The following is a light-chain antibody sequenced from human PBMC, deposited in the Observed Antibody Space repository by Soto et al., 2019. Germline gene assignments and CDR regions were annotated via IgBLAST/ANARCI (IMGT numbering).Light chain of an antibody. J-gene: IGLJ2*01. V-gene: IGLV2-14*01. CDR2: EVS. CDR1: SSDVGAYNY. CDR3: SSYTTSSPLV. Sequence: QSALTQPASVSGSPGQSIAISCTGTSSDVGAYNYVSWYQRHPGKAPKLMIYEVSNRPSGVSNRFSGSKSGNTASLTVSGLQAEDEADYYCSSYTTSSPLVFGGGTQLTVL.